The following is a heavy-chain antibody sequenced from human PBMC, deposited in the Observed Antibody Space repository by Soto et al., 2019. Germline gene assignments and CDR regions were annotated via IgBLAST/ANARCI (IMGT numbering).Heavy chain of an antibody. J-gene: IGHJ4*02. V-gene: IGHV4-34*01. Sequence: ASETLSFTCAVYGGSFSGYYWSWIRQPPGKGLEWIGEINHSGSTNYNPSLKSRVTISVDTSKNQFSLKLSSVTAADTAVYYCAGLLRLADYWGQGTLVTVSS. CDR2: INHSGST. CDR1: GGSFSGYY. D-gene: IGHD3-10*01. CDR3: AGLLRLADY.